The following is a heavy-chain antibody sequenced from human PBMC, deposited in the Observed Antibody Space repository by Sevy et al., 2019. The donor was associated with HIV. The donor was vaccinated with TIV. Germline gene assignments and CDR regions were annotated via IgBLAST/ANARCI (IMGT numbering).Heavy chain of an antibody. Sequence: SETLSLTCTVSDGSISSHYWIWIRQPPGMGLQWIGYIYYSGSTNYNPSLKSRVTMSLDTSKNQFSLKLSSVTAADTAVYYCARLLRYNPCFDYWGQGALVTVSS. J-gene: IGHJ4*02. D-gene: IGHD1-1*01. CDR3: ARLLRYNPCFDY. V-gene: IGHV4-59*11. CDR1: DGSISSHY. CDR2: IYYSGST.